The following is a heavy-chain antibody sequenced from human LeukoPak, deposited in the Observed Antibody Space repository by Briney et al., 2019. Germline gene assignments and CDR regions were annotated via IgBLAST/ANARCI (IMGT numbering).Heavy chain of an antibody. CDR3: AKAKGVAAAGKRYFDY. V-gene: IGHV3-23*01. D-gene: IGHD6-13*01. Sequence: PGGSLRLSCAASGFTLSSYAMSWVRQAPGKGLEWVSAISGSGGSTYYADSVKGRFTISRDNSKNTLYLQMNSLRAEDTAVYYCAKAKGVAAAGKRYFDYWGQGTLVTVSS. J-gene: IGHJ4*02. CDR2: ISGSGGST. CDR1: GFTLSSYA.